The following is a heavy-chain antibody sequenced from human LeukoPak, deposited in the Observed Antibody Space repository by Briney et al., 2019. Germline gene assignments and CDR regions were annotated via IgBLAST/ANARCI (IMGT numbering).Heavy chain of an antibody. CDR3: ARGAPFLTIFGGHKSYYYYLDV. J-gene: IGHJ6*03. CDR2: INHNGIS. Sequence: PSETLSLTCGVSGQSFTANFWTWVRQAPEKGLEWIGEINHNGISNYNPSLKSRVTFSIDASKRQFSLSLTSVTAADTAVYYCARGAPFLTIFGGHKSYYYYLDVWGTGTTVTVSS. CDR1: GQSFTANF. D-gene: IGHD3-3*01. V-gene: IGHV4-34*01.